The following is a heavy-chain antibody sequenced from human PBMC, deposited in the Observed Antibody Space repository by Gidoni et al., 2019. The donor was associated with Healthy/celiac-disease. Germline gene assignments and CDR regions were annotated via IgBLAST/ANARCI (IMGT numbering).Heavy chain of an antibody. V-gene: IGHV5-51*01. CDR2: IYTGDSDT. J-gene: IGHJ3*02. CDR1: GYSFTSYW. CDR3: ARQSRSTMIVVVGALDAFDI. Sequence: EVQLVQSGAEVKKPGESLKISCKGSGYSFTSYWIGWVRQMPGKGLEWMGIIYTGDSDTRYSPSFQGQVTISADKSISTAYLQWSSLKASDTAMYYWARQSRSTMIVVVGALDAFDIWGQGTMVTVSS. D-gene: IGHD3-22*01.